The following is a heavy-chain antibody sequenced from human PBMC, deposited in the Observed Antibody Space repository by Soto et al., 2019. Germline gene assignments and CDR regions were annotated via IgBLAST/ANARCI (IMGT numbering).Heavy chain of an antibody. J-gene: IGHJ5*02. V-gene: IGHV4-59*01. CDR3: ATNPRSSAWYKWFDP. Sequence: SETLSVTCTVAEGSSSPYDWRWIRQPPGKGLEWIGYIHYSGSTNYNPSLKSRVTISMDTSRNQFSLKLNSVTAADTAVYYCATNPRSSAWYKWFDPWGQGTLVTVSS. CDR1: EGSSSPYD. CDR2: IHYSGST. D-gene: IGHD6-19*01.